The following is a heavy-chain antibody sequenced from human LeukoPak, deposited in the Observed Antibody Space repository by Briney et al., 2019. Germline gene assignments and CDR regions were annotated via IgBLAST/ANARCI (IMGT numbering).Heavy chain of an antibody. J-gene: IGHJ5*02. CDR2: INPNSGGT. Sequence: ASVKVSCKASGYTFTGYYMHWVRQAPGQGLEWMGWINPNSGGTNYAQKFQGRVTMTRDTSISTAYMELSRLRSDDTAVYYCARDRHQYRLLLFDPWGQGTLVTVSS. CDR1: GYTFTGYY. D-gene: IGHD6-6*01. CDR3: ARDRHQYRLLLFDP. V-gene: IGHV1-2*02.